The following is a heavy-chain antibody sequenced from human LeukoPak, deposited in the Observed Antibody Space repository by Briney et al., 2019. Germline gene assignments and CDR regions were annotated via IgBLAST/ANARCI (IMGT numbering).Heavy chain of an antibody. CDR1: GFTFSSYE. V-gene: IGHV3-48*03. J-gene: IGHJ3*01. D-gene: IGHD4-17*01. CDR3: ANCYGDYDY. CDR2: ISSSGSTI. Sequence: QSGGSLRLSCAASGFTFSSYEMNWVRQAPGKGLEWVSYISSSGSTIYYADSVKGRFTISRDNSKNTLYLQMNSLRAEDTAVHYCANCYGDYDYWGQGTMVTVSS.